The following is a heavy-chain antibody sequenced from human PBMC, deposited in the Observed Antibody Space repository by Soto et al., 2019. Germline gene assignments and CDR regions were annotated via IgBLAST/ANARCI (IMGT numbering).Heavy chain of an antibody. CDR2: IYHSGST. V-gene: IGHV4-30-2*01. CDR1: GGSISSGGYS. D-gene: IGHD6-25*01. Sequence: SETLSLTCAVSGGSISSGGYSWSWIRQPPGKGLEWIGYIYHSGSTYYNPSLKSRVTISVDRSKNQFSLKLSSVTAADTAMYFCARGPTVAAPNWLDRWLDPWGQGTLVTVSS. J-gene: IGHJ5*02. CDR3: ARGPTVAAPNWLDRWLDP.